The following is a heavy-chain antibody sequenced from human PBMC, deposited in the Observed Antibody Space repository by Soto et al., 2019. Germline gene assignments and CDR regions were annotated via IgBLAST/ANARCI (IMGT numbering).Heavy chain of an antibody. Sequence: SETLSLTCAVYCGSFSGYYWSWIRQPPGKGLEWIGEINHSGSTNYNPSLKSRVTISVDTSKNQFSLKLSSVTAADTAVYYCVRQQLAFDYWGQGTLVTVSS. CDR1: CGSFSGYY. CDR2: INHSGST. D-gene: IGHD6-13*01. CDR3: VRQQLAFDY. J-gene: IGHJ4*02. V-gene: IGHV4-34*01.